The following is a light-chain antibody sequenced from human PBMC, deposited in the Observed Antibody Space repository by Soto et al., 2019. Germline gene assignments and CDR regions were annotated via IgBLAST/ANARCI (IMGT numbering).Light chain of an antibody. CDR3: QQLS. J-gene: IGKJ1*01. CDR1: QGISSY. V-gene: IGKV1-9*01. CDR2: AAS. Sequence: DIQLTQSPSFLSASVGDRVTITCRASQGISSYLAWYQQKPGKAPKLLIYAASTLQSGVPSRFSGSGSGTEFTLTISSLQPEDFATHYCQQLSFGQGTKVEIK.